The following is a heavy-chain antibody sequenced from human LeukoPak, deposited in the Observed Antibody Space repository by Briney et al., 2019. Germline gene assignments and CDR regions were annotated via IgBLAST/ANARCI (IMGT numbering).Heavy chain of an antibody. CDR2: IYYSGST. V-gene: IGHV4-39*01. J-gene: IGHJ4*02. Sequence: SETLSLTCTVSGGSISSSSYYWGWIRQPPGKGLEWIGSIYYSGSTYYNPSLKSRVTISVDTSKNQFSLKLSSVTAADTAVYYCATRQWLVRVADYRGQGTLVTVSS. CDR3: ATRQWLVRVADY. D-gene: IGHD6-19*01. CDR1: GGSISSSSYY.